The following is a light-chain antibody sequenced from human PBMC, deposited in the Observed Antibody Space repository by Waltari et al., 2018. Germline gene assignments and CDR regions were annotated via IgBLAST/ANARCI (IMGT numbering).Light chain of an antibody. Sequence: DIQMTQSPSSLSASVGDRVTIPCRASQSISSYLNWYQQKPGKAPKLLIYAASSLQSGVPSRFSGSGSGTDFTLTISSLQPEDFATYYCQQSYSTPPQTFGQGTKVEIK. CDR2: AAS. CDR3: QQSYSTPPQT. CDR1: QSISSY. J-gene: IGKJ1*01. V-gene: IGKV1-39*01.